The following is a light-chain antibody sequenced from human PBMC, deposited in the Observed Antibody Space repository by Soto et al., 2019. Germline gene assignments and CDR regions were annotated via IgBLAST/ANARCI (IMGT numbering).Light chain of an antibody. CDR2: SAS. V-gene: IGKV3-11*01. CDR3: QQRSNWPPT. CDR1: QSVGND. J-gene: IGKJ4*01. Sequence: EIVLTQSPATLSLSPGERATLSCRASQSVGNDLAWYHQKRGQAPRLLIYSASNRATGIPARFSGSGAGTDVTLTISRLEPEDFAAYYCQQRSNWPPTFGGGTKVESK.